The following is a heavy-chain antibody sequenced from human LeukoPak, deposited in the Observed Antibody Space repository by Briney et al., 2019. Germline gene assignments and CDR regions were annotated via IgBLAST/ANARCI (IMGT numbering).Heavy chain of an antibody. V-gene: IGHV3-33*08. CDR2: IWYDGSNK. Sequence: GGSLRLSCAASGFTVNSNYMSWVRQAPGKGLEWVAVIWYDGSNKYYADSVKGRFTISRDNSKNTLYLQMNSLRAEDTAVYYCARVDYDSAPAYYYSMDVWGKGTTVTVSS. J-gene: IGHJ6*03. D-gene: IGHD3-9*01. CDR1: GFTVNSNY. CDR3: ARVDYDSAPAYYYSMDV.